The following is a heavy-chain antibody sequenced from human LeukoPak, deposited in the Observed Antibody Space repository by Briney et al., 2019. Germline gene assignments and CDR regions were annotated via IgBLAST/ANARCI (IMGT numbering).Heavy chain of an antibody. V-gene: IGHV5-51*01. CDR2: IYPGDSDT. CDR1: GYSFNTYW. D-gene: IGHD6-6*01. J-gene: IGHJ4*02. CDR3: ATPYTTSSIAY. Sequence: GEPLKISCKGSGYSFNTYWIGWVRQLPGKGLEWMGIIYPGDSDTRYSPSFQGQVTISADKSISTAYLQWSSLKASDTAMYYCATPYTTSSIAYWGQGTLVTVSS.